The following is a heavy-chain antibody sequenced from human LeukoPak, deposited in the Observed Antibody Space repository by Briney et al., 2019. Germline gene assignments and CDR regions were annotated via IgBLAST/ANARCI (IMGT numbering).Heavy chain of an antibody. CDR3: ASKGRSTVVAPGDWFDP. J-gene: IGHJ5*02. V-gene: IGHV1-2*02. CDR1: GYTFTGYY. D-gene: IGHD4-23*01. CDR2: INPNSGGT. Sequence: ASVKVSCKASGYTFTGYYMHWVRQAPGQGLDWMGWINPNSGGTNYAQKFQGRVTMTRDTSISTAYMELSRLRSDDTAVYYCASKGRSTVVAPGDWFDPWGQGTLVTVSS.